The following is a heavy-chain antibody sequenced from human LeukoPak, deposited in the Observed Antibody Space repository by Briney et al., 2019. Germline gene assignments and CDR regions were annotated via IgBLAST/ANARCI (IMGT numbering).Heavy chain of an antibody. D-gene: IGHD1-7*01. Sequence: SETLSLTCSVSGVSFSSSDYYWAWIRQPPGKGLEWVGSIYYSVNTYYNTSLKSRVIISVDTSNNQLSLKLSSVTAADTAVYYCARGRDWKYLSHFDYWGQGTLVTVSS. V-gene: IGHV4-39*07. CDR1: GVSFSSSDYY. CDR3: ARGRDWKYLSHFDY. CDR2: IYYSVNT. J-gene: IGHJ4*02.